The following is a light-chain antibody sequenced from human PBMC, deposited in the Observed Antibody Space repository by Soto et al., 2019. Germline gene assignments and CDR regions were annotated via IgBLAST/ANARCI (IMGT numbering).Light chain of an antibody. CDR2: AAS. CDR1: QGVSAY. Sequence: DLQMTQSPSSLSAAVGDRVIITCRASQGVSAYLLWYPQRQGRAPKLLIYAASNLLSGVPSRVSSSGSGTKLTRTITSLQHEAFATCCCHQSSKTPHTFGHGTTLETK. CDR3: HQSSKTPHT. V-gene: IGKV1-39*01. J-gene: IGKJ2*01.